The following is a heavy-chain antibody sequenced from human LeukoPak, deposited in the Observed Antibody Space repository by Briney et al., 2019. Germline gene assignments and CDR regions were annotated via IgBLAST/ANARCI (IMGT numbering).Heavy chain of an antibody. CDR3: ARGVAPLHFDY. Sequence: PSETLSLTCTVSGGSISSYYWTWIRQPPGKGLEYIGYIYYSGITNYNPSLKSRVTISLDTSKDQFSLKVSSVTAADTAVYYCARGVAPLHFDYWAQGTLVTVSS. V-gene: IGHV4-59*01. J-gene: IGHJ4*02. CDR1: GGSISSYY. CDR2: IYYSGIT.